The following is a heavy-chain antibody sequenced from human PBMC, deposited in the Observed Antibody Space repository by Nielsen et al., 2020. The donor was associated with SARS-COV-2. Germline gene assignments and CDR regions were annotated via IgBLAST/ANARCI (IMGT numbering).Heavy chain of an antibody. CDR3: ARAAAAGTGSSYYYYYYGMDV. CDR2: IKQDGSEK. D-gene: IGHD6-13*01. J-gene: IGHJ6*02. CDR1: GFTFSSYW. V-gene: IGHV3-7*03. Sequence: GESLKISCAASGFTFSSYWMSWVRQAPGKGLEWVANIKQDGSEKCYVDSVKGRFTISRDNAKNSLYLQMNSLRAEDTAVYYCARAAAAGTGSSYYYYYYGMDVWGQGTTVTVSS.